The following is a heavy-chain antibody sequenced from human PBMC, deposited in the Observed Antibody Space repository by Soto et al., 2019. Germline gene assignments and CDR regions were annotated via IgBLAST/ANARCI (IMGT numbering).Heavy chain of an antibody. CDR1: GYTFTGYY. Sequence: ASVKVSCKASGYTFTGYYMHWVRQAPGQGLEWMGWINPNSGGTNYAQKFQGRVTMTRDTSISTAYMELSRLRSDDTAVYYCARDDRLKSYSGENWFDPWGQGTLVTVSS. J-gene: IGHJ5*02. CDR3: ARDDRLKSYSGENWFDP. CDR2: INPNSGGT. D-gene: IGHD1-26*01. V-gene: IGHV1-2*02.